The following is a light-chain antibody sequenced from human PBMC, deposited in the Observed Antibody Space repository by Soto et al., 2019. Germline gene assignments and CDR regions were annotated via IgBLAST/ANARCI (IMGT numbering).Light chain of an antibody. Sequence: IVMTQPAATPSVSPGERATLSCRASQSVSSNLAWYQQKPGQAPRLLIYAASTRATGIPARFSGSGSGTEFTLTISSLQSEDFAVYYCQQYNNWPVFGQGTKVDIK. CDR3: QQYNNWPV. CDR1: QSVSSN. J-gene: IGKJ1*01. CDR2: AAS. V-gene: IGKV3-15*01.